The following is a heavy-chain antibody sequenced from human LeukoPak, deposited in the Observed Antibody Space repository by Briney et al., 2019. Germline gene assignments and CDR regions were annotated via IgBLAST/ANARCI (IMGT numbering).Heavy chain of an antibody. CDR2: ISVSRSYI. V-gene: IGHV3-21*01. D-gene: IGHD7-27*01. CDR3: ARDQTGFDAFDI. Sequence: GGSLRLSCAASGFTFSSYSMNWVRQAPGEGLEWVSSISVSRSYIYYADSVKGGFTISRDNAKNSLYLQMNSLRAEDTAVYYCARDQTGFDAFDIWGQGTMVTVSS. CDR1: GFTFSSYS. J-gene: IGHJ3*02.